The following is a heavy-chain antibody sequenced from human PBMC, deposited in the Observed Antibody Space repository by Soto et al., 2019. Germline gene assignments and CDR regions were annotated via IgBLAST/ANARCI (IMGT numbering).Heavy chain of an antibody. CDR2: ISSSGSTI. V-gene: IGHV3-11*01. J-gene: IGHJ5*02. CDR1: GFTFSDYY. D-gene: IGHD2-15*01. CDR3: ARDPSYCSGGSCYSAGWFDP. Sequence: PGGSLRLSCAASGFTFSDYYMSWIRQAPGKGLEWVSYISSSGSTIYYADSVKGRFTISRDNAKNSLYLQMNSLRAEDTAVYYCARDPSYCSGGSCYSAGWFDPWGQGTLVTVSS.